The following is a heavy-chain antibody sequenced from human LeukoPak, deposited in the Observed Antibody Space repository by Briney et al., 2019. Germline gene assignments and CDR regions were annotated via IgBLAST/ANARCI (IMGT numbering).Heavy chain of an antibody. J-gene: IGHJ4*02. V-gene: IGHV1-18*01. CDR2: INPYNVNT. CDR3: AKMVRGVLYYFDY. CDR1: GYTFTSYG. Sequence: GDSVKVSCQASGYTFTSYGCSWLLAAPGQGLAWMGWINPYNVNTDYAQKRQGRVTMTTDTSTSTAYMELRSLRSDDTAVYYCAKMVRGVLYYFDYWGEGTLVTVSS. D-gene: IGHD3-10*01.